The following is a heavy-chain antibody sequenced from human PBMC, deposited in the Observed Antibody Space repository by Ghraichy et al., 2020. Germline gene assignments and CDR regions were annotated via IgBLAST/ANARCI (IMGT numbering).Heavy chain of an antibody. CDR3: AREDRLLLVH. CDR1: NYSISSGYH. D-gene: IGHD3-10*01. V-gene: IGHV4-38-2*02. J-gene: IGHJ4*02. CDR2: IFHTGTT. Sequence: SETLSLTCSVSNYSISSGYHWALVRHRPGKGLEWIASIFHTGTTTYNPSLQSRVTISVDTSRNQFYLILRSVTAADTAVYHCAREDRLLLVHWGPGSQVTVSS.